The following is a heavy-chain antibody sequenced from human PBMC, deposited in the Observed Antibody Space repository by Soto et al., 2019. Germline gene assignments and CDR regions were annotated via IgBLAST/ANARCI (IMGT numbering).Heavy chain of an antibody. D-gene: IGHD7-27*01. CDR2: MNPNSGNT. J-gene: IGHJ6*02. Sequence: ASVKVSCKASGYTFTSYDINWVRRATGQGLAWMGWMNPNSGNTGYAQKFQGRVTMTRNTSISTAYMELSSLRSEDTAVYYCARSRNRLGIRNYYYYYGMDVWGQGTTVTVSS. CDR1: GYTFTSYD. CDR3: ARSRNRLGIRNYYYYYGMDV. V-gene: IGHV1-8*01.